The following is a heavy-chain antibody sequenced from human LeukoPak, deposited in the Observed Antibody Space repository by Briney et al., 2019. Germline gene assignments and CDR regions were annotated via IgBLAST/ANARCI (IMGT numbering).Heavy chain of an antibody. D-gene: IGHD5-24*01. J-gene: IGHJ5*02. CDR3: SRVDENGYNFA. CDR2: ISGGSSYI. Sequence: GGSLRLSCAASGFSFSSYSMNWVRQAPGKGLEWVSFISGGSSYIYYADSVKGRFTISRDNAKNSLFLQMNSLRAEDTAVYYCSRVDENGYNFAWGQGTLVTVSS. CDR1: GFSFSSYS. V-gene: IGHV3-21*01.